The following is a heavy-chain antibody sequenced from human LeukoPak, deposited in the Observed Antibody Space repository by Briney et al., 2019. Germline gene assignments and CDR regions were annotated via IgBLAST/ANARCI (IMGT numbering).Heavy chain of an antibody. J-gene: IGHJ4*02. D-gene: IGHD3-22*01. V-gene: IGHV4-34*01. CDR3: ARGLTYYYDSSGYK. Sequence: SETLSLTCAVYGGSFSGYYWSWIRQPPGKGLGWIGEINHSGSTNYNPSLKSRVTISVDTSKNQFSLKLSSVTAADTAVYYCARGLTYYYDSSGYKWGQGTLVTVSS. CDR1: GGSFSGYY. CDR2: INHSGST.